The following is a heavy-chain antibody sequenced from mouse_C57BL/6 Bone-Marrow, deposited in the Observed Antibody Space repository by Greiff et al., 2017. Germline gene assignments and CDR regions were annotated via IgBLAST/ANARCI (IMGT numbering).Heavy chain of an antibody. CDR3: AREWAYYSTYFDY. CDR2: IYPRSGNT. CDR1: GYTFPSYG. D-gene: IGHD2-5*01. J-gene: IGHJ2*01. Sequence: VQLQESGAELARPGASVKLSCKASGYTFPSYGISWVKQRTGQGLEWIGEIYPRSGNTYYNEKFKGKAKLTADKSSSTAYMELRSLTSEDSAVYFCAREWAYYSTYFDYWGQGTTLTVSS. V-gene: IGHV1-81*01.